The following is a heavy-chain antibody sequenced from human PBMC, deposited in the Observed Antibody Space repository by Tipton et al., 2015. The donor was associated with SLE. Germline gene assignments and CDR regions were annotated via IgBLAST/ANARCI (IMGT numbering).Heavy chain of an antibody. D-gene: IGHD2-15*01. J-gene: IGHJ6*03. CDR3: VKSVVVVSPRDYYYYMDV. V-gene: IGHV4-61*05. Sequence: TLSLTCTVSGGPIRSSRHFWGWIRQPPGKGLEWIGVLYYSGNTYYNPSLQSRVTLSVDMSKNQFSLRLSSVTAADTGVYYCVKSVVVVSPRDYYYYMDVWGKGTTVTVSS. CDR2: LYYSGNT. CDR1: GGPIRSSRHF.